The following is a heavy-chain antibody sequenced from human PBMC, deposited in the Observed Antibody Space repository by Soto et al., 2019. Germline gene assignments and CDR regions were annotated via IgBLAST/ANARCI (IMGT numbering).Heavy chain of an antibody. CDR3: ESTWSSGWYPNWFDP. D-gene: IGHD6-19*01. CDR2: INHSGST. CDR1: GGSFSGYY. Sequence: PSETLSLTCAVYGGSFSGYYWSWIRQPPGKGLEWIGEINHSGSTNYNPSLKSRVTISVDTSKNQFSLKLSSVTAADTAVYYCESTWSSGWYPNWFDPWGQGTLVTVSS. J-gene: IGHJ5*02. V-gene: IGHV4-34*01.